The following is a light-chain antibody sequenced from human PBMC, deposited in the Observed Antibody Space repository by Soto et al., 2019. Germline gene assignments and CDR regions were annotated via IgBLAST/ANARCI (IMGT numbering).Light chain of an antibody. CDR1: SAHSNYA. J-gene: IGLJ2*01. V-gene: IGLV4-69*01. Sequence: QPVLTQSPSASASLGASVKLTCTLSSAHSNYAIAWHQQQPEKGPRYLMKVNSDGSHIKGDGIPDRFSGSSSGTERYLTISSLQSEDEADYYCQTWGTGTPVAFGGGTQLTVL. CDR2: VNSDGSH. CDR3: QTWGTGTPVA.